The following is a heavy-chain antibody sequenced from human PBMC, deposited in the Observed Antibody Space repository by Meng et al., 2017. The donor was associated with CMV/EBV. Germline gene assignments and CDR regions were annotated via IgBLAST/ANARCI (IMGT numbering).Heavy chain of an antibody. CDR2: INHSGST. Sequence: GSLRLSCAVYGGSLSGYYWSWIRQPPGKGLEWIGEINHSGSTNYNPSLKSRVTISVDTSKNQFSLKLSSVTAADTAVYYCARGQRFRSFDYWGQGTLVTVSS. V-gene: IGHV4-34*01. J-gene: IGHJ4*02. CDR1: GGSLSGYY. CDR3: ARGQRFRSFDY. D-gene: IGHD5-24*01.